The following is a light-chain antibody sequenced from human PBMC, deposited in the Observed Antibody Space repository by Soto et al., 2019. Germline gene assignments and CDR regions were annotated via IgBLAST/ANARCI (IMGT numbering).Light chain of an antibody. V-gene: IGLV2-14*03. CDR1: SSDVGGFNY. CDR3: NSYTSSSTYV. J-gene: IGLJ1*01. Sequence: VLTQPASVSGSPGQSITISCTGTSSDVGGFNYVSWYQQHPGKAPKLMIYGVTNRPSGVSYRFSGSKSGNTASLTISGLQAEDEADYYCNSYTSSSTYVFGTGTRSPS. CDR2: GVT.